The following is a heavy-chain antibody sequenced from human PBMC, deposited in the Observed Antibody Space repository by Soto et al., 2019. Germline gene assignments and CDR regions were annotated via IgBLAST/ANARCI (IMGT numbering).Heavy chain of an antibody. V-gene: IGHV1-3*01. CDR1: GINYNTYA. CDR3: ARAISGYVT. CDR2: INAGNGDT. J-gene: IGHJ4*02. Sequence: QVQLVQSGAAMKKPGASVKLSCKTSGINYNTYAIHWVRQAPGQGLEWMGWINAGNGDTRYSQNFQGRVTLTRDTSASTVYMDLDSLKSEDTGVYYCARAISGYVTWGQGTLVTVSS. D-gene: IGHD5-12*01.